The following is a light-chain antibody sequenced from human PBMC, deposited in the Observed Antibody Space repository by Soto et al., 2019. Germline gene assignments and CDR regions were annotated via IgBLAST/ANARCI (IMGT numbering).Light chain of an antibody. J-gene: IGLJ2*01. CDR2: EGS. V-gene: IGLV2-23*03. CDR1: SSDVGSYNL. CDR3: CSYAGSSTFG. Sequence: QSALTQPASVSGSPGQSITISCTGTSSDVGSYNLVSWYQQHPGKAPKLMIYEGSKRPSGVSNRFSGSKSGNTASLTISGLQAEDEDDYYCCSYAGSSTFGFGGGTKVTVL.